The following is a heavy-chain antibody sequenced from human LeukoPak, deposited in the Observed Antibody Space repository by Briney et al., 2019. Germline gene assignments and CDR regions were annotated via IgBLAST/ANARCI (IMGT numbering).Heavy chain of an antibody. CDR3: ARGYSN. J-gene: IGHJ4*02. D-gene: IGHD3-10*01. Sequence: SVKLSCKASGGTFSTYAITWVRQAPGQGLEWMGRITPMFGTSYYAHYLQGRVTITVDESTTTAHMELSSLRSEDTAVYYCARGYSNWSQGTLVTVSS. CDR2: ITPMFGTS. V-gene: IGHV1-69*13. CDR1: GGTFSTYA.